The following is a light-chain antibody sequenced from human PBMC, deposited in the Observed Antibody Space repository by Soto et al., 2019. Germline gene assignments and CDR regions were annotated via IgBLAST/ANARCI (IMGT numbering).Light chain of an antibody. CDR1: SSNIGANYD. Sequence: QPVLTQPPSVSGSTGQRVTISCTGSSSNIGANYDVHWYQQRPGTAPKLLIFGNSNRPSGVPDRFSGSKSGTAASLAITGLQPEDEGDDYCQSCENTLSDSLVFGGGTKLTVL. V-gene: IGLV1-40*01. CDR3: QSCENTLSDSLV. CDR2: GNS. J-gene: IGLJ2*01.